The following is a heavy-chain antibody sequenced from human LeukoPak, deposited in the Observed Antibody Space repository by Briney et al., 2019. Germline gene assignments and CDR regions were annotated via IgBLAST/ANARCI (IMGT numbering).Heavy chain of an antibody. CDR1: GFTFSTYW. V-gene: IGHV3-74*01. J-gene: IGHJ2*01. CDR2: IKFDGTLA. CDR3: VTGHYDSRMYFDL. D-gene: IGHD3-16*01. Sequence: PGGSLRLSCTASGFTFSTYWIHWVRQAPGKGLVWVSQIKFDGTLASYADSVKGRFTISRDHANNTLYLQMNSLGTEDTAVYYCVTGHYDSRMYFDLWGRGTLVTISS.